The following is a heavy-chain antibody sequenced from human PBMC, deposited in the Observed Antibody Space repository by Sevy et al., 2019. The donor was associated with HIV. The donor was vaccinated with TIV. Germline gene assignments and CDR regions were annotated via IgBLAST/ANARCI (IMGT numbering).Heavy chain of an antibody. V-gene: IGHV3-48*02. J-gene: IGHJ4*02. Sequence: GGCLRLSCVASGFPFNYYAMNWVRQAPGKGLEWILYINSDSDTMYYGDSVKGRFTISRDNAKNSLYLQMNSLTDEDTAVYYCARERGTYYDTSGYPYLLEAGFDYWGQGTLVTVSS. CDR2: INSDSDTM. CDR1: GFPFNYYA. D-gene: IGHD3-22*01. CDR3: ARERGTYYDTSGYPYLLEAGFDY.